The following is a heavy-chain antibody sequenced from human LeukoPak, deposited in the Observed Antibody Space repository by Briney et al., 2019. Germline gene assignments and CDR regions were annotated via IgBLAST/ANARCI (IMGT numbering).Heavy chain of an antibody. J-gene: IGHJ4*02. CDR2: INPSDGST. CDR1: GDSFTSYY. D-gene: IGHD5-24*01. CDR3: ARGVEMATKLDY. V-gene: IGHV1-46*01. Sequence: ASVKVSCKASGDSFTSYYMHWVRQAPGQGLEWMGIINPSDGSTSYAQKFQGRVTMTRDMSTSTVYMELSNLRSEDTAVYYCARGVEMATKLDYWGQGTLVTVSS.